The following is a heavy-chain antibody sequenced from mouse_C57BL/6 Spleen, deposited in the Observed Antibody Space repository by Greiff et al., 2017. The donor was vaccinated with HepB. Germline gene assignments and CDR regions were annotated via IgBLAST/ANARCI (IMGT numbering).Heavy chain of an antibody. D-gene: IGHD1-1*01. CDR1: GYTFTSYG. J-gene: IGHJ2*01. Sequence: QVQLQQSGAELARPGASVKLSCKASGYTFTSYGISWVKQRTGQGLEWIGEIYPRSGNTYYNEKFKGKATLTADKSSSTAYMELRSLTSEDSAVYFCARWVYYGSSPGYFDYWGQGTTLTVSS. CDR3: ARWVYYGSSPGYFDY. V-gene: IGHV1-81*01. CDR2: IYPRSGNT.